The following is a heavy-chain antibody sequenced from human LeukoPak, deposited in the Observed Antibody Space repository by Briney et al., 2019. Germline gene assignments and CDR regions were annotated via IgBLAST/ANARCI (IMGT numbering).Heavy chain of an antibody. CDR2: INTHSGAT. D-gene: IGHD1-26*01. CDR1: GFTFNAYY. V-gene: IGHV1-2*02. Sequence: ASVKVSCKASGFTFNAYYVHWVRQAPGQGLEWMGWINTHSGATNYAQHFQGRVTMTTDTSVTTAYMDLDGLKSDDAAVYFCARGPIGGLRKGFDIWGQGTLVTVSS. J-gene: IGHJ4*02. CDR3: ARGPIGGLRKGFDI.